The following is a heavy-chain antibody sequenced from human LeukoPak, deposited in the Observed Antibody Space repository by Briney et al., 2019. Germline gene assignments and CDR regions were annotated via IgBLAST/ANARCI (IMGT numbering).Heavy chain of an antibody. V-gene: IGHV1-46*01. J-gene: IGHJ6*03. D-gene: IGHD2-15*01. CDR1: GYTFTSYY. CDR3: AREVLERVVVVADMAGYYYYYMDV. CDR2: INPSGGST. Sequence: ASVKVSCKASGYTFTSYYMHWVRQAPGQGLEWMGIINPSGGSTSYAQKFQGRVTMTRDTSTSTVYMELSSLRSEDTAVYYCAREVLERVVVVADMAGYYYYYMDVWGKGTTVTISS.